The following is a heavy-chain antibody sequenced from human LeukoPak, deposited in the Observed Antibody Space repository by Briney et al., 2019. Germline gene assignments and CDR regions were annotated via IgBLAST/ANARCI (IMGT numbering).Heavy chain of an antibody. CDR1: GFTFSNYW. D-gene: IGHD2-21*02. CDR3: ARAGIEYGDRPADY. J-gene: IGHJ4*02. CDR2: IKQDGSEK. V-gene: IGHV3-7*01. Sequence: PGGSLRLSCAASGFTFSNYWMSWVRQAPGKGLEWVANIKQDGSEKYYVDAVRGRFTISRDNAKNSLSLQMDSLRDEDTAVYYCARAGIEYGDRPADYWGQGTLVTVSS.